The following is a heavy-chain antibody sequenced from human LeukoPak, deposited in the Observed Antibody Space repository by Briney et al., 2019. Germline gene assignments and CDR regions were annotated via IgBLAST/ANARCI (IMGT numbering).Heavy chain of an antibody. J-gene: IGHJ4*02. CDR2: MDDSGST. V-gene: IGHV4-59*08. CDR3: ARTWAKYYFDS. CDR1: GFTFSDYY. Sequence: GSLRLSCAASGFTFSDYYMSWIRQPPGKGLEWIGYMDDSGSTNYNPSLTSRVTISEDTSKNQLSLKLGSVTAADTAVYYCARTWAKYYFDSWGQGTLVTVSS.